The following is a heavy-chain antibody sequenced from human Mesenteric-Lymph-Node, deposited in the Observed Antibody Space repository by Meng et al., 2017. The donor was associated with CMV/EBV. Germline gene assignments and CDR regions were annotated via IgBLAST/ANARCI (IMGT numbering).Heavy chain of an antibody. CDR1: GGSINNYF. CDR2: IYYSGST. V-gene: IGHV4-59*12. J-gene: IGHJ4*02. D-gene: IGHD6-19*01. CDR3: ARLWSSGWYSRFDY. Sequence: SETLSLTCTVSGGSINNYFWNWIRQPPGKGLECIGYIYYSGSTNYNPSLKSRVTISADTSKNQFSLKLSSVTAADTAVYYCARLWSSGWYSRFDYWGQGTLVTVSS.